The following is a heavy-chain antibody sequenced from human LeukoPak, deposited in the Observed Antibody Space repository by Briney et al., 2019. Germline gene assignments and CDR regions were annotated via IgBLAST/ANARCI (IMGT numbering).Heavy chain of an antibody. CDR3: ARHASEWLLLNYFDY. Sequence: PSETLSLTCTVSGGSISSSSYYWGWIRQPPGKGLEWIGSIYYSGSTYYNPSLKSRVTISVDTSKNQFSLKLSSVTAADTAVYYCARHASEWLLLNYFDYWGQGTLVTVSS. V-gene: IGHV4-39*01. D-gene: IGHD3-22*01. CDR1: GGSISSSSYY. J-gene: IGHJ4*02. CDR2: IYYSGST.